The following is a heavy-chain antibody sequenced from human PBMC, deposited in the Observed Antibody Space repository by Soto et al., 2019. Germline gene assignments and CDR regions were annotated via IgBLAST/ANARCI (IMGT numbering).Heavy chain of an antibody. CDR2: IYYSGST. J-gene: IGHJ3*02. V-gene: IGHV4-59*08. Sequence: SETLSLTCTVSGGSISSYYWSWIRQPPGKGLEWIGYIYYSGSTNYNPSLKCRVTISVDTSKNQFSLKLSSVTAADTAVYYCARGIGGYFDWLLYAFDIWGQGTMVTVSS. CDR3: ARGIGGYFDWLLYAFDI. D-gene: IGHD3-9*01. CDR1: GGSISSYY.